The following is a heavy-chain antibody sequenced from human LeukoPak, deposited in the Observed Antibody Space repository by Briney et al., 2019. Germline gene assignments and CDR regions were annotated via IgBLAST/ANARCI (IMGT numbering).Heavy chain of an antibody. CDR1: GGSISSYY. J-gene: IGHJ4*02. Sequence: SETLSLTCTVSGGSISSYYWSWIRQPPGKGLEWIGYIYYSGSTNYNPSLKSRVTISVDTSKNQFSLKLSSVTAADTAVYYCARGVILNGYSHLDFDYWGQGTLVTVSS. CDR2: IYYSGST. CDR3: ARGVILNGYSHLDFDY. V-gene: IGHV4-59*01. D-gene: IGHD3-9*01.